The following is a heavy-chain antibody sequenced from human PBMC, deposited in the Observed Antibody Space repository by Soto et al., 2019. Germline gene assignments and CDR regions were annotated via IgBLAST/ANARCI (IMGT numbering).Heavy chain of an antibody. V-gene: IGHV4-61*08. CDR2: IYYSGST. Sequence: SETLSLTCTVSGGSISSGDYYWSWIRQHPGKGLEWIGYIYYSGSTNYNPSLKSRVTISVDTSKNQFSLKLSSVTAADTAVYYCARQAGEDSSSSGLYYYMDVWGKGPTVTVSS. D-gene: IGHD6-6*01. CDR1: GGSISSGDYY. J-gene: IGHJ6*03. CDR3: ARQAGEDSSSSGLYYYMDV.